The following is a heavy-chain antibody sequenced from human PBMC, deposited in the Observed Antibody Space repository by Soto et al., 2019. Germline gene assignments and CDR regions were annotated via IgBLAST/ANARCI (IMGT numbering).Heavy chain of an antibody. CDR1: GFTFSGYS. V-gene: IGHV3-21*01. CDR3: ASGYSYEYPDFDY. Sequence: GGSLRLSCAASGFTFSGYSMNWVRQAPGKGLEWVSSISSSSSYIYYADSVKGRFTISRDNAKNSLYLQMNSLRAEDTAVYYRASGYSYEYPDFDYWGQGTLVTVSS. D-gene: IGHD5-18*01. CDR2: ISSSSSYI. J-gene: IGHJ4*02.